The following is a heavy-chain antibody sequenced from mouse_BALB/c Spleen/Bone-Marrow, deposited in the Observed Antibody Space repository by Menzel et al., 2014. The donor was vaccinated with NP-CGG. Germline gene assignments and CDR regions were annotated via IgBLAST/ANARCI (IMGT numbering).Heavy chain of an antibody. CDR2: IRSKSNNYAT. Sequence: EVKLMESGGGLVQPKGSLKLSCAASGFTFKTYAMNWVRQAPGKGLEWVAHIRSKSNNYATYYADSVKDRFTISRDDSQSMLYLQMNNLKTEDTAIYSCVRGYGNLDYWGRGTTLTVSS. V-gene: IGHV10-1*02. D-gene: IGHD2-1*01. J-gene: IGHJ2*01. CDR1: GFTFKTYA. CDR3: VRGYGNLDY.